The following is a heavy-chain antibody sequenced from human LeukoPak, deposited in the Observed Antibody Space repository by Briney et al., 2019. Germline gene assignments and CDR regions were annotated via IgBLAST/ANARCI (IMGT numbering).Heavy chain of an antibody. J-gene: IGHJ2*01. CDR3: AREQWELRDFDL. Sequence: ASVKVSCKASGYTFTGYYMHWVRQAPGQGLEWMGWINPNNGDTNYARKFQGRVTMTRDTSISTAYMELSRLRSDDTAVYYCAREQWELRDFDLWGRGTLVTVSS. CDR1: GYTFTGYY. CDR2: INPNNGDT. V-gene: IGHV1-2*02. D-gene: IGHD1-26*01.